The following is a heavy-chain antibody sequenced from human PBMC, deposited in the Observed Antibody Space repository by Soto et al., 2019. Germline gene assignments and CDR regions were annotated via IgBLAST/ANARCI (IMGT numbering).Heavy chain of an antibody. CDR1: RGTFSSYA. Sequence: SVKVSCKASRGTFSSYAISWVRQAPGQGLEWMGGIIPVFGTGIYAQKFQGRVTITADKSTNTAYMELSSLRSEDTDVYFCARVGGTGGYTYGLDYWGQGTLVTVSS. D-gene: IGHD5-18*01. J-gene: IGHJ4*02. CDR2: IIPVFGTG. CDR3: ARVGGTGGYTYGLDY. V-gene: IGHV1-69*06.